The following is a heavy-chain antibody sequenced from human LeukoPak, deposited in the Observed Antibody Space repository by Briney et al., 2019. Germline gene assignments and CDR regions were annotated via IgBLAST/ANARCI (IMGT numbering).Heavy chain of an antibody. Sequence: GGSLRLSCAASGFTFDDYGMSWVRQAPGKRLEWVSGINWNGGSTGYADSVKGRFTISRDNAKNSLYLQMNSLRAEDTALYYCASHYYDSSGYYSPYFDYWGQGTLVTVSP. CDR3: ASHYYDSSGYYSPYFDY. CDR1: GFTFDDYG. CDR2: INWNGGST. D-gene: IGHD3-22*01. J-gene: IGHJ4*02. V-gene: IGHV3-20*04.